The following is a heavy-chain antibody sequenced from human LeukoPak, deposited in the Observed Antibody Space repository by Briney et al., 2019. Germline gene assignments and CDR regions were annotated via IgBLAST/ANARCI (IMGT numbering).Heavy chain of an antibody. J-gene: IGHJ4*02. CDR3: ARDGNYDILTGYFSYFDY. V-gene: IGHV4-39*07. Sequence: PSETLSLTCTVSGGSISSSSYYWGWIRQPPGKGLEWIGSVYYTGASYYNPSLKSRVTISVDTSKNQFSLKLSSVTAADTAVYYCARDGNYDILTGYFSYFDYWGQGTLVTVSS. D-gene: IGHD3-9*01. CDR1: GGSISSSSYY. CDR2: VYYTGAS.